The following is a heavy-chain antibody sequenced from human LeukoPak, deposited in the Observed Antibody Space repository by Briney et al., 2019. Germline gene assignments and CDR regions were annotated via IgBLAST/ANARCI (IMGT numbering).Heavy chain of an antibody. CDR3: AKAPVTTCRGAFCYPFDY. D-gene: IGHD2-15*01. J-gene: IGHJ4*02. Sequence: GGSPRLSCAASGFTLSSYAMSWVRQAPGKGLEWVSAISDTGNTYHADSVKGRFTISRDSSKNTLFFQMNRLRPEDAAVYYCAKAPVTTCRGAFCYPFDYWGLGTLVTVSS. CDR2: ISDTGNT. CDR1: GFTLSSYA. V-gene: IGHV3-23*01.